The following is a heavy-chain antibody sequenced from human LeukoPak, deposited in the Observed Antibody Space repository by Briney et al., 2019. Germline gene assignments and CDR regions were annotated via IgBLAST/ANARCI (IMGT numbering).Heavy chain of an antibody. CDR1: GYTFTSYG. D-gene: IGHD1-14*01. Sequence: ASVKVSCKASGYTFTSYGISWVRQAPGQGLEWMGWISAYNGNTNYAQKLQGRVTMTTDTSTSTAYMELRSLRSDDTAVYYCARALAPPRNYYYYYMDVWGKGTTVTVSS. V-gene: IGHV1-18*01. CDR2: ISAYNGNT. J-gene: IGHJ6*03. CDR3: ARALAPPRNYYYYYMDV.